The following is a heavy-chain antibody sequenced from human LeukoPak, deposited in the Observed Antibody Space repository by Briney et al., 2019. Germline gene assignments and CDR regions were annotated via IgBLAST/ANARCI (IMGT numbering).Heavy chain of an antibody. V-gene: IGHV1-69*04. CDR2: IIPILGIA. D-gene: IGHD6-13*01. Sequence: GASVKVSCKASGGTFSSYAISWVRQAPGQGLEWMGRIIPILGIANYAQKFQGRVTITADKSTSTAYMELSSLRSEDTAVYYCARTDEIAAPIDYWGQGTLVTVSS. CDR1: GGTFSSYA. J-gene: IGHJ4*02. CDR3: ARTDEIAAPIDY.